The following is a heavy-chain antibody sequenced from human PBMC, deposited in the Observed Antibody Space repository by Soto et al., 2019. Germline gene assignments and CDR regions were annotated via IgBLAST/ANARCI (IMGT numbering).Heavy chain of an antibody. V-gene: IGHV4-39*01. Sequence: PSETLSLTCTVSGGSISSGGYYWSWIRQHPGKGLEWIGSIYYSGSTYYNPSLKSRVTISVDTSKNQFSLKLSSVTAADTAVYYCARHLVSYSSGWYYNPYYFDYWGQGTLVTVSS. D-gene: IGHD6-19*01. CDR3: ARHLVSYSSGWYYNPYYFDY. CDR1: GGSISSGGYY. J-gene: IGHJ4*02. CDR2: IYYSGST.